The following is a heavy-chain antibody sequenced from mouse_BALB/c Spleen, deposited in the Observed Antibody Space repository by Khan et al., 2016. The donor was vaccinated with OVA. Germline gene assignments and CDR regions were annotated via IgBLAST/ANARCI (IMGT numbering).Heavy chain of an antibody. J-gene: IGHJ3*01. CDR3: AGGNYYGSTAWFDY. V-gene: IGHV1-9*01. D-gene: IGHD1-1*01. CDR2: ILPGSNST. Sequence: QVQLQQSGAELMKPGASVKISCKATGYTFSSYWIEWVKQRPGHGLEWIGEILPGSNSTNYNERFKGKATITADTSSNTAYMQLSSLTSEDSAISYGAGGNYYGSTAWFDYWGQGTLVTVSA. CDR1: GYTFSSYW.